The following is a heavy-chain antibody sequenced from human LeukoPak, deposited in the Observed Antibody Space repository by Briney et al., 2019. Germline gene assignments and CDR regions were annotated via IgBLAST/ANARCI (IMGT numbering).Heavy chain of an antibody. CDR1: GYTFTSYA. J-gene: IGHJ4*02. CDR2: ITPSGGT. Sequence: ASVKVSCKASGYTFTSYAMHWVRQAPGQGLEWMGWITPSGGTHNPQKFQGRVAITRDTSITTAYMDLSRLTSDDTAVYCCARDRNGDGFAHFDYWGQGALVTVSS. D-gene: IGHD5-24*01. CDR3: ARDRNGDGFAHFDY. V-gene: IGHV1-2*02.